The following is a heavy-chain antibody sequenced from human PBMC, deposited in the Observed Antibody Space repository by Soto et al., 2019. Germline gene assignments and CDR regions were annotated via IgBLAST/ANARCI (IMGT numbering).Heavy chain of an antibody. CDR2: ISGSGDST. Sequence: EVQLLESGGGLVQPGGSLRLSCAASGFSFRGYGMSWVRQAPGKGLEWVSGISGSGDSTYSADSVQGRFTISRDNSENTLFLQMNSLRVEDTAMYYCAKVVYDDSTGRGWFDPWGQGTLVTVSS. V-gene: IGHV3-23*01. CDR1: GFSFRGYG. CDR3: AKVVYDDSTGRGWFDP. J-gene: IGHJ5*02. D-gene: IGHD1-1*01.